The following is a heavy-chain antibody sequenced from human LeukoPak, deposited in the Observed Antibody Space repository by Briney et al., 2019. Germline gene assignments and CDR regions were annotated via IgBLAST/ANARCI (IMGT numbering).Heavy chain of an antibody. Sequence: PSETLSLTCTVSGGSISSYYWGWIRQPPGKGLEWIAYIYYSGSTNYNPSLKSRVTISVDTSKNQFSLKLSSVTAADTAVYYCARDSYDILTGNNWFDPWGQGTLVTVSS. J-gene: IGHJ5*02. V-gene: IGHV4-59*01. CDR2: IYYSGST. D-gene: IGHD3-9*01. CDR1: GGSISSYY. CDR3: ARDSYDILTGNNWFDP.